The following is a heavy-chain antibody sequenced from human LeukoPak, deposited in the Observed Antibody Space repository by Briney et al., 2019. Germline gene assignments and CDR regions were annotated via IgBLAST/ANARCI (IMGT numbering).Heavy chain of an antibody. J-gene: IGHJ6*02. Sequence: GGSLRLSCAASGFTFSSYAMSWVRQAPGKGLEWVSAISGSGGSTYYADSVKGRFTISRDNSKNTLYLQMNSLRAEDTAVYYCARDSSSNYYYGMDVWGQGTTVTVSS. CDR2: ISGSGGST. CDR3: ARDSSSNYYYGMDV. CDR1: GFTFSSYA. D-gene: IGHD6-13*01. V-gene: IGHV3-23*01.